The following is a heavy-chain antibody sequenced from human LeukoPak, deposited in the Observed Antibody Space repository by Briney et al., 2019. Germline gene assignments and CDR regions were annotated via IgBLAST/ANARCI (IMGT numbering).Heavy chain of an antibody. Sequence: GGSLRLSCAGSGFAFGTYAMSWVRQAPGQGLEWVSAVSGTAKNTYYADSVKGRFTTSRDNSNNTVYLQMKSLRAEDTAVYYCAKSHRGGLRFMVGFFYMDVWGSGTTVAVSS. D-gene: IGHD3-3*01. V-gene: IGHV3-23*01. J-gene: IGHJ6*03. CDR2: VSGTAKNT. CDR3: AKSHRGGLRFMVGFFYMDV. CDR1: GFAFGTYA.